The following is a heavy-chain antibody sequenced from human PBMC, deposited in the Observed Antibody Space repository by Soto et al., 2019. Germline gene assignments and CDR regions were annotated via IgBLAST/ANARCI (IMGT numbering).Heavy chain of an antibody. CDR1: VGTFRNYA. CDR2: IIPLFATS. J-gene: IGHJ4*02. V-gene: IGHV1-69*13. D-gene: IGHD1-20*01. Sequence: VKVSCKASVGTFRNYAITWVRQAPGQGLEWMGGIIPLFATSNYAQKFPARLTFTADESAGTAYMELSSLRSEDTAVYYCAAVIPHTPYNSPHYFDHWGQGTLVTVSS. CDR3: AAVIPHTPYNSPHYFDH.